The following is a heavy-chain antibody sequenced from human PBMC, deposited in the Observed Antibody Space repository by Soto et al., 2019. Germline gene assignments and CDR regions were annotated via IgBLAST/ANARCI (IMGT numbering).Heavy chain of an antibody. CDR3: TSSYSTSSSPDY. J-gene: IGHJ4*02. D-gene: IGHD6-6*01. Sequence: PSETLSLTCSVSGGSMRNYYWNWIRQPPGRGLEWIGYVYHIGSTNYNPSMKSRVSMSVDVSRNLFSLTLHSVTAADTAVYFCTSSYSTSSSPDYWGQGTLVTVSS. CDR2: VYHIGST. CDR1: GGSMRNYY. V-gene: IGHV4-59*01.